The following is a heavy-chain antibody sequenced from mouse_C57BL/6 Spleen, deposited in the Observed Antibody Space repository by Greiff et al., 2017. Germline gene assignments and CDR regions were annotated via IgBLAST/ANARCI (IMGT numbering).Heavy chain of an antibody. D-gene: IGHD1-1*01. CDR3: AMSTVVAPYFGC. J-gene: IGHJ2*01. CDR2: IYPGSGNT. Sequence: VQLQQSGPELVKPGASVKISCKASGYSFTSYYIPWVKQRPGQGLEWIGGIYPGSGNTKYNEKFKGKATLTADTSSSTAYMQLSSLTSEDSAVYCCAMSTVVAPYFGCWGQGTTLPVSS. V-gene: IGHV1-66*01. CDR1: GYSFTSYY.